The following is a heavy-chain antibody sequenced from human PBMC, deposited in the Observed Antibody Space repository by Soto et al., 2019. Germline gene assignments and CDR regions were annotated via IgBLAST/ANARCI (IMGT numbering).Heavy chain of an antibody. V-gene: IGHV4-59*08. J-gene: IGHJ6*03. CDR3: ARHGSGSYYYLYYYYMDV. CDR2: IYYSGST. CDR1: GGSISSYY. D-gene: IGHD3-10*01. Sequence: KQSPTLSLTCTVSGGSISSYYWSWIRQPPGKGLEWIGYIYYSGSTNYNPSLKSRVTISVDTSKNQFSLKLSSVTAADTAVYYCARHGSGSYYYLYYYYMDVWGKGTTVTVSS.